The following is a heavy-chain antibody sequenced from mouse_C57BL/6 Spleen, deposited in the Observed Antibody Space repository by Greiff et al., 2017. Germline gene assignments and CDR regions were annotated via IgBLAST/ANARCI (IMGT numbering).Heavy chain of an antibody. D-gene: IGHD3-2*02. CDR1: GYSFTDYN. CDR2: INPNYGTT. Sequence: HLVESGPELVKPGASVKISCKASGYSFTDYNMNWVKQSNGKSLEWIGVINPNYGTTSYNQKFKGKATLTVDQSSSTAYMQLNSLTSEDSAVYYCARDGLDSSVLWFAYWGQGTLVTVSA. V-gene: IGHV1-39*01. CDR3: ARDGLDSSVLWFAY. J-gene: IGHJ3*01.